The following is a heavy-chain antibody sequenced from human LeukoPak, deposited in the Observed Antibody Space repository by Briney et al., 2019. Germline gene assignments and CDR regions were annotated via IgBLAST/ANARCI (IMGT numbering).Heavy chain of an antibody. CDR3: AKEARELRGMDY. CDR2: INWNGGSR. CDR1: GFNFDDYV. V-gene: IGHV3-20*04. J-gene: IGHJ4*02. Sequence: GGSLRLSCAASGFNFDDYVMSWVRQAPGKGLEWVSGINWNGGSRGYADSVKGRFTISRDNAKNSLYLQMNSLRAEDTALYYCAKEARELRGMDYWGQGTLVTVSS. D-gene: IGHD1-26*01.